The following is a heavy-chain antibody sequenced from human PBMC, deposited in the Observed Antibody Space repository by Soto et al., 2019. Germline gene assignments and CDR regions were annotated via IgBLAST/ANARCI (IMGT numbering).Heavy chain of an antibody. CDR1: GFTFSSYG. V-gene: IGHV3-30*18. J-gene: IGHJ3*02. CDR2: ISYDGSNK. Sequence: QVQLVESGGGVVQPGRSLRLSCAASGFTFSSYGMHWVRQAPGKGLEWVAVISYDGSNKYYADSVKGRFTISRDNSKNTLYLQMNSLRAEDTAVYYCAKPPIAVAGHDAFDIWGQGTMDTVSS. CDR3: AKPPIAVAGHDAFDI. D-gene: IGHD6-19*01.